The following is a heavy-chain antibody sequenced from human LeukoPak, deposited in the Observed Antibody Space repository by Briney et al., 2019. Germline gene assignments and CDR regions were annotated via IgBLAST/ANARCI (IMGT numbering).Heavy chain of an antibody. J-gene: IGHJ4*02. CDR3: ARDSGYGGDY. D-gene: IGHD5-12*01. CDR2: IKRDGSEK. V-gene: IGHV3-7*01. CDR1: GFTFSSYW. Sequence: GGSLRLSCAASGFTFSSYWVSWVRQAPGKGLEWVANIKRDGSEKDYIDSVKGRFTISRDNAKNTLYLEMNRLRAEDTAVYYCARDSGYGGDYWGQGTLVTVSS.